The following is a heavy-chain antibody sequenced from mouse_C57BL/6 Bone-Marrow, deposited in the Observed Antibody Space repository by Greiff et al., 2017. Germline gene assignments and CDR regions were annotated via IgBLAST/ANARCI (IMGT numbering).Heavy chain of an antibody. J-gene: IGHJ4*01. CDR2: IWTGGGT. CDR1: GFSLTSYA. CDR3: ASHYAMDY. V-gene: IGHV2-9-1*01. Sequence: VKLMESGPGLVAPSQSLSITCTVSGFSLTSYAISWVRQPPGKGLEWFGVIWTGGGTNYNSALKSRLSISKDNSKSQVFLKMNSLQTDDTARYYCASHYAMDYWGQGTSVTVSS.